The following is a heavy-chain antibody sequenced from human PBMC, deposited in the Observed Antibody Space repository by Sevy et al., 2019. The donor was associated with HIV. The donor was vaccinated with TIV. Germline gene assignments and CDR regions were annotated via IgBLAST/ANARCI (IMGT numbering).Heavy chain of an antibody. CDR2: IWYDGSNK. V-gene: IGHV3-33*01. CDR1: GFTFSSHG. J-gene: IGHJ4*02. CDR3: GRDKDYSNYLPDY. Sequence: SLRLSCAASGFTFSSHGMHWVRQAPGKGLEWVAVIWYDGSNKYYADSVKGRFTISRDNSKSTLFLQINSLRAEDTAVYCCGRDKDYSNYLPDYWGQGTLVTVSS. D-gene: IGHD4-4*01.